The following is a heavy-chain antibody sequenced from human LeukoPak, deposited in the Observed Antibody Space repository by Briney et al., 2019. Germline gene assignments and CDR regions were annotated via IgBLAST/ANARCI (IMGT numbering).Heavy chain of an antibody. V-gene: IGHV3-7*01. CDR1: GFTFSSYW. CDR2: IKQDGSEK. D-gene: IGHD3-22*01. CDR3: AKSYYDSSGYRGDLEY. J-gene: IGHJ4*02. Sequence: PGGSLRLSCAASGFTFSSYWMSWVRQAPGKGLEWVANIKQDGSEKYYADSVKGRFTISRDNSKNTLYLQMNSLRAEDTAVYYCAKSYYDSSGYRGDLEYWGQGTLVTVSS.